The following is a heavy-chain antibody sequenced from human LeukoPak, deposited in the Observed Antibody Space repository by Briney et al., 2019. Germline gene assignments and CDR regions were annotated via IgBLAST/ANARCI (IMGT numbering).Heavy chain of an antibody. CDR2: IYSGGST. J-gene: IGHJ6*03. CDR3: ARTSSSSSFYYYYYYMDV. Sequence: GGSLRLSCAASGFTVSSNYMSWVRQAPGKGLEWVSVIYSGGSTYYADSVKGGFTISRDNSKNTLYLQMSSLRAEDTAVYYCARTSSSSSFYYYYYYMDVWGKGTTVTVSS. CDR1: GFTVSSNY. V-gene: IGHV3-53*01. D-gene: IGHD6-6*01.